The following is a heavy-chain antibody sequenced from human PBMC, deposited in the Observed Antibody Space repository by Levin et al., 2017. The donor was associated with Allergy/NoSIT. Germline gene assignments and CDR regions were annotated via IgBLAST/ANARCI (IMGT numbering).Heavy chain of an antibody. D-gene: IGHD5-24*01. Sequence: SETLSLTCAVYGGSFSGYYWSWIRQPPGKGLEWIGEINHSGSTNYNPSLKSRVTISVDTSKNQFSLKLSSVTAADTAVYYCASRPRWLQPLRLDPWGQGTLVTVSS. CDR1: GGSFSGYY. J-gene: IGHJ5*02. V-gene: IGHV4-34*01. CDR2: INHSGST. CDR3: ASRPRWLQPLRLDP.